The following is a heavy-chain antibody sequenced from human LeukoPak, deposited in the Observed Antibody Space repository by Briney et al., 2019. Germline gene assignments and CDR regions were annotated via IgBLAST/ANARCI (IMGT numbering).Heavy chain of an antibody. J-gene: IGHJ4*02. CDR1: GYTLTSYD. CDR2: INPSGGST. Sequence: GASVKVSCKASGYTLTSYDISWVRQAPGQGLEWMGIINPSGGSTSYAQKFQGRVTMTRDTSTSTVYMELSSLRSEDTAVYYCARDPHSSSWYDYWGQGTLVTVSS. V-gene: IGHV1-46*01. CDR3: ARDPHSSSWYDY. D-gene: IGHD6-13*01.